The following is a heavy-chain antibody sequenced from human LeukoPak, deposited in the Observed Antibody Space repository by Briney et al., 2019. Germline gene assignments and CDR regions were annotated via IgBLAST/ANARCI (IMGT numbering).Heavy chain of an antibody. CDR1: GFTFDDYA. CDR2: ISGSGGST. D-gene: IGHD2-21*02. V-gene: IGHV3-23*01. CDR3: AKDPLHIVVVTATEPIDY. J-gene: IGHJ4*02. Sequence: GRSLRLSCAASGFTFDDYAMHWVRQAPGKGLEWVSAISGSGGSTYYADSVKGRFTISRDNSKNTLYLQMNSLRAEDTAVYYCAKDPLHIVVVTATEPIDYWGQGTLVTVSS.